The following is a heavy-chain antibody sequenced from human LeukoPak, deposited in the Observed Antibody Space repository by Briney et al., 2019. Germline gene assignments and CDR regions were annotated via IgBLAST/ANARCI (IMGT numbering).Heavy chain of an antibody. V-gene: IGHV4-34*01. Sequence: PSETLSLTCAVYGGSFSGYYWSWIRQPPGKGLEWIGEINHSGSTNYNPSLKGRATISVDTSKNQFSLKLSSVTAADTAVYYCARVPRYYYDSEDYWGQGTLVTVSS. CDR2: INHSGST. CDR3: ARVPRYYYDSEDY. CDR1: GGSFSGYY. D-gene: IGHD3-22*01. J-gene: IGHJ4*02.